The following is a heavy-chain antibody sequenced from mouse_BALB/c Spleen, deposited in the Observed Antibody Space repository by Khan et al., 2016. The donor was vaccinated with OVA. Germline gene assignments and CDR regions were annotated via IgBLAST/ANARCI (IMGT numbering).Heavy chain of an antibody. D-gene: IGHD2-4*01. Sequence: QVRLQQSGAELARPGASVKLSCKASGYTFTSYWMQWVKQRPGQGLEWIGAIYPGDGDTRYTQKFKGKATLTADKSSSTAYMQLSSLSSEDSAFYFCARIYDYFCAMYYWGQGTSVTVAS. CDR2: IYPGDGDT. CDR1: GYTFTSYW. V-gene: IGHV1-87*01. CDR3: ARIYDYFCAMYY. J-gene: IGHJ4*01.